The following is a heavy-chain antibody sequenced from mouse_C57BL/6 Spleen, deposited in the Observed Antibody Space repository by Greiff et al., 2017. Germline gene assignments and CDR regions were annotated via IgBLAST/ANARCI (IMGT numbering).Heavy chain of an antibody. CDR3: AEGYYGALAY. V-gene: IGHV1-72*01. CDR1: GYTFTSYW. Sequence: QVQLQQPGAELVKPGASVKLSCKASGYTFTSYWMHWVKQRPGRGLEWIGRIGPDSGGTNYNEKFKGKATLTGDKPSSTAYMQLSSLTSEDSAVCEGAEGYYGALAYWGQGTTLTVSA. D-gene: IGHD1-1*01. J-gene: IGHJ2*01. CDR2: IGPDSGGT.